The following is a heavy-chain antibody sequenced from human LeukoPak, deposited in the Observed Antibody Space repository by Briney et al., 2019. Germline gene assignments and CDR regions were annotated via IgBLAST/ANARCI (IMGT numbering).Heavy chain of an antibody. D-gene: IGHD5-12*01. CDR1: GGSFSGYY. CDR3: ARTSLTTGIYSGYDYYYYYYYMDV. CDR2: INHSGST. V-gene: IGHV4-34*01. J-gene: IGHJ6*03. Sequence: SETLSLTCAVYGGSFSGYYWSWIRQPPGKGLEWIGEINHSGSTNYSPSLKSRVTISVDTSKNQFSLKLSSVTAADTAVYYCARTSLTTGIYSGYDYYYYYYYMDVWGKGTTVTVSS.